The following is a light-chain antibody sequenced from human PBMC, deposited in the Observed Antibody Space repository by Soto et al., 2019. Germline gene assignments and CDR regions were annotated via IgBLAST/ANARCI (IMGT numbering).Light chain of an antibody. CDR1: QSVSYW. Sequence: DIHLTQSPSTLSTSVGARVTITCRASQSVSYWLAWYQQKPGKAPNLLIYDGSTLASGVPPRFSGGGFGTEFTLNISSLQPDDSAMYYCQHYNTYPKAFGPGTKVDIK. V-gene: IGKV1-5*01. CDR2: DGS. CDR3: QHYNTYPKA. J-gene: IGKJ3*01.